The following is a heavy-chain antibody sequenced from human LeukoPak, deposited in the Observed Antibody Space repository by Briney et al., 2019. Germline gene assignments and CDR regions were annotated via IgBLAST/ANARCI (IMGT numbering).Heavy chain of an antibody. D-gene: IGHD2-2*01. CDR3: ARAVSSPEGAYFDY. CDR2: ISGSGGST. Sequence: GGSLRLSCAASGFTFSSYAMSWVRQAPGKGLEWVSAISGSGGSTYYADSVKGRFTISRDNSKNTLYLQMNSLRAEDTAVYYCARAVSSPEGAYFDYWGQGTLVTVSS. J-gene: IGHJ4*02. V-gene: IGHV3-23*01. CDR1: GFTFSSYA.